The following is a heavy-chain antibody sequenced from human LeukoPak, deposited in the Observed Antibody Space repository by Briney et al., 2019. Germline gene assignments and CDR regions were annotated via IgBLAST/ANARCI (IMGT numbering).Heavy chain of an antibody. CDR2: ICYSGST. CDR3: ARGNYDFWSGYYTRWFDP. CDR1: GGSISSYY. Sequence: PSETLSLTCTVSGGSISSYYLSWIRQPPGKGLKWLGYICYSGSTNYNPSLKSRVTISVDTSKNQFSLKLSSVTAVDTAVYYCARGNYDFWSGYYTRWFDPWGQGTLVTVSS. V-gene: IGHV4-59*01. J-gene: IGHJ5*02. D-gene: IGHD3-3*01.